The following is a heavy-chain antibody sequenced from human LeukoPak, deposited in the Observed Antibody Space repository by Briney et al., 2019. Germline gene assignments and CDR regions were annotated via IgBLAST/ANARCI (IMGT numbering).Heavy chain of an antibody. Sequence: GGSLRLSCAASGFTFSSYWMHWVRQAPGKGLEWVSAISGSGGSTYYADSVKGRFTISRDNSKNTLYLQMNSLRAEDTAVYYCAKAMVRGVPKYGMDVWGQGTTVTVSS. V-gene: IGHV3-23*01. CDR3: AKAMVRGVPKYGMDV. CDR1: GFTFSSYW. J-gene: IGHJ6*02. CDR2: ISGSGGST. D-gene: IGHD3-10*01.